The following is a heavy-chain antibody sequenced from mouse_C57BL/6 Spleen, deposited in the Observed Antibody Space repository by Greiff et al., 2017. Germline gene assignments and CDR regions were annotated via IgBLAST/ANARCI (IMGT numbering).Heavy chain of an antibody. J-gene: IGHJ1*03. CDR2: IYPGSGST. D-gene: IGHD2-2*01. V-gene: IGHV1-55*01. CDR1: GYTFTSYW. Sequence: QVQLQQPGAELVKPGASVKMSCKASGYTFTSYWITWVKQRPGQGLAWIGDIYPGSGSTTYNEKFKSKATLTVDTSSSTAYMQLSSLTSEDSAVYCCARSGGYARYFDVWGTGTTGTVSS. CDR3: ARSGGYARYFDV.